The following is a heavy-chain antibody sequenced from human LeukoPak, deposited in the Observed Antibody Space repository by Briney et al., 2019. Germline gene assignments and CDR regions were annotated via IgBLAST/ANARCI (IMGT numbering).Heavy chain of an antibody. CDR2: ISSSSSYI. J-gene: IGHJ3*02. CDR3: ARDRRYYDILTGHSEAAFDI. CDR1: GFTFSSYS. D-gene: IGHD3-9*01. Sequence: PGGSLRLSCAASGFTFSSYSMNWVRQAPGKGLEWVSSISSSSSYIYYADSVKGRFTISRDNAKNSLYLQMNSLRAEDTAVYYCARDRRYYDILTGHSEAAFDIWGQGTMVTVSS. V-gene: IGHV3-21*01.